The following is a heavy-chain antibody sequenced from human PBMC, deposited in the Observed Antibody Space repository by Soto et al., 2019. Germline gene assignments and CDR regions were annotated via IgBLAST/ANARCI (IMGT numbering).Heavy chain of an antibody. CDR2: IYYSGST. CDR3: ARRYGSAFDI. V-gene: IGHV4-59*11. D-gene: IGHD3-10*01. J-gene: IGHJ3*02. CDR1: GASISTHC. Sequence: SETLSLTCTVSGASISTHCWSWIRQPPGKGLEWIGYIYYSGSTNYNPSLKSRVTISVDTSKNQFSLKLSSVTAADTAVYYCARRYGSAFDIWGQGTMVT.